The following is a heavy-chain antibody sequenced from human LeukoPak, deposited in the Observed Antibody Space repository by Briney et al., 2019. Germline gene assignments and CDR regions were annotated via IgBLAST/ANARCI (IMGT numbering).Heavy chain of an antibody. CDR2: IYYSGST. J-gene: IGHJ4*02. D-gene: IGHD5-24*01. CDR3: ARRDGYKKYYFDY. Sequence: SETLSLTCTVSGGYISSYYWSWIRQPPGKGLEWIVYIYYSGSTNYNPSLKSRVTISVDTSKNQFSLKLSSVTAADTAVYYCARRDGYKKYYFDYWGQGTLVTVSS. CDR1: GGYISSYY. V-gene: IGHV4-59*01.